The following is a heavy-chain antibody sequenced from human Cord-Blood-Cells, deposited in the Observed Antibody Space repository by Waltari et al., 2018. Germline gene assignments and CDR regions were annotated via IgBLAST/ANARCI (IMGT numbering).Heavy chain of an antibody. D-gene: IGHD2-15*01. CDR1: GYSISSGYY. J-gene: IGHJ3*02. CDR3: ARGGYCSGGSCSPGDI. Sequence: QVQLQESGPGLVKPSETLSLTCAVSGYSISSGYYWGWIRQPPGKGLEWIGSIYHSGSTDYNPALKSRVTISVDTSKNQFSLKLSSVTAADTAVYYCARGGYCSGGSCSPGDIWGQGTMVTVSS. V-gene: IGHV4-38-2*01. CDR2: IYHSGST.